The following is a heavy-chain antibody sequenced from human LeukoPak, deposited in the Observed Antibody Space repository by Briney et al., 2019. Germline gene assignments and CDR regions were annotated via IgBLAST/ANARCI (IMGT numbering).Heavy chain of an antibody. V-gene: IGHV4-59*01. Sequence: SETLSLTCTVSGGSISSFYWSWIRQPPGKGLEWIGYIHYSGSTNYNTSLKSRVTISVDTSKNQFSLKLSSVTAADTAVYYCARGALAIGGSDYFAYWGQGTLVTVSS. D-gene: IGHD5-12*01. CDR3: ARGALAIGGSDYFAY. CDR1: GGSISSFY. J-gene: IGHJ4*02. CDR2: IHYSGST.